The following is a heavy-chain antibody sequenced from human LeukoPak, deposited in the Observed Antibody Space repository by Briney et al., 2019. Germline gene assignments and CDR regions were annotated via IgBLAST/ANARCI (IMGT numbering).Heavy chain of an antibody. V-gene: IGHV3-23*01. J-gene: IGHJ4*02. Sequence: GGSLRLSCAASGFTFSNYAMAWVRQAPGKGLDWVSAISGNGGRTYSADSVQGRFTISRDNSKNTVYLQMDNLRAEDSAMYYCAKAHSISWPYAFDSWGQGTLVTVSS. CDR3: AKAHSISWPYAFDS. CDR2: ISGNGGRT. D-gene: IGHD6-13*01. CDR1: GFTFSNYA.